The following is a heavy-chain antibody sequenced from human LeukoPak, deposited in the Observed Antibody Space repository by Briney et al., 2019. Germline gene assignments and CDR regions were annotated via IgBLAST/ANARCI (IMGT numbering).Heavy chain of an antibody. CDR1: VGSISGSSYY. CDR3: AQLPYV. CDR2: IYYSGST. Sequence: PSETLSLTCSVSVGSISGSSYYWGWIRQPPGKGLEWIGYIYYSGSTNYNPSLKSRVTISVDTSKNQFSLKLSSVTAADTAVYYCAQLPYVWGKGTTVTVSS. J-gene: IGHJ6*04. V-gene: IGHV4-61*05. D-gene: IGHD1-7*01.